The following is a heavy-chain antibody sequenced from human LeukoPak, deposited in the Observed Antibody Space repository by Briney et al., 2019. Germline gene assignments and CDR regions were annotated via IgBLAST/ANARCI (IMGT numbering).Heavy chain of an antibody. CDR3: AREGTVAGTGNYYYGMDV. J-gene: IGHJ6*02. CDR2: IYTSGST. Sequence: SETLSLTCTVSGDSISSGSYYWSWIRQPAGKGLEWIGRIYTSGSTNYNPSLKSRVTISVDTSKNQFSLKLSSVTAADTAVYYCAREGTVAGTGNYYYGMDVWGQGTTVTVSS. V-gene: IGHV4-61*02. D-gene: IGHD6-19*01. CDR1: GDSISSGSYY.